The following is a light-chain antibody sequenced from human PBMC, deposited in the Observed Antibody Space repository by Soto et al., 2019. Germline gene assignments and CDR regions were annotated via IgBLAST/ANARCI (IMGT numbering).Light chain of an antibody. CDR1: QSVSSSY. CDR2: GAS. Sequence: EIVLTQSPGTLSLSPGERATLSCRASQSVSSSYLAWYQQKPGQAPRLLIYGASSRAIGIPDRFSGSGSGTDFTLTITRLVPEDFAVYYCQQYGSSLVPFGQGTKLEIK. CDR3: QQYGSSLVP. V-gene: IGKV3-20*01. J-gene: IGKJ2*01.